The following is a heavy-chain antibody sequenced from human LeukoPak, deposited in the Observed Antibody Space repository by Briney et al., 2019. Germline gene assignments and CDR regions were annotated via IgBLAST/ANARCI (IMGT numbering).Heavy chain of an antibody. Sequence: LSGGSLRLSCAASGFTFSSYAMSWVRQAPGKGQEWVSAISGSGGSTYYADSVKGRFTISRDNSKNTLYLQMNSLRAEDTAVYYCAKSAAAGNYYYYGMDVWGQGTTVTVSS. CDR3: AKSAAAGNYYYYGMDV. V-gene: IGHV3-23*01. J-gene: IGHJ6*02. CDR1: GFTFSSYA. D-gene: IGHD6-13*01. CDR2: ISGSGGST.